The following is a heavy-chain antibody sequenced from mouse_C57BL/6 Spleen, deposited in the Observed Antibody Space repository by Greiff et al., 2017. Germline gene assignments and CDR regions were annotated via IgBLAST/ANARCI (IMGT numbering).Heavy chain of an antibody. J-gene: IGHJ4*01. D-gene: IGHD2-5*01. CDR2: INPNNGGT. Sequence: VQLKESGPELVKPGASVKIPCKASGYTFTDYNMDWVKQSHGKSLEWIGDINPNNGGTIYNQKFKGKATLTVDKSSSTAYMERRSLTSEDTAVYYCARMYYSNWGYYAMDYWGQGTSVTVSS. CDR3: ARMYYSNWGYYAMDY. V-gene: IGHV1-18*01. CDR1: GYTFTDYN.